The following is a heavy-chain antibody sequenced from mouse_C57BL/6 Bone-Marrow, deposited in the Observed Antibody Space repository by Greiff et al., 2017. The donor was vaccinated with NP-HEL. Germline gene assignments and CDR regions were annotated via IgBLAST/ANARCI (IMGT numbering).Heavy chain of an antibody. J-gene: IGHJ4*01. V-gene: IGHV1-64*01. CDR3: ARGGPIYYYGSTYAMDY. CDR1: GYTFTSYW. Sequence: QVHVKQPGAELVKPGASVKLSCKASGYTFTSYWMHWVKQRPGQGLEWIGMIHPNSGSTNYNEKFKSKATLTVDKSSSTAYMQLSSLTSEDSAVYYCARGGPIYYYGSTYAMDYWGQGTSVTVSS. CDR2: IHPNSGST. D-gene: IGHD1-1*01.